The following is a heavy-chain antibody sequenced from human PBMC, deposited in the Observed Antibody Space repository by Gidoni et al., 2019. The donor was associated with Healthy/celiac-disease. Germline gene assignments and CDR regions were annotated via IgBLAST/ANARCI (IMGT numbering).Heavy chain of an antibody. CDR2: IIPIFGTA. V-gene: IGHV1-69*01. J-gene: IGHJ6*03. D-gene: IGHD3-10*01. Sequence: QVQLVQSGAAVKKPGSSVKVSCKASGGTFSSYAIRWVRQAPGQGLEWMGGIIPIFGTATYAQKFQGRVTITADESTSTAYMELSSLRSEDTAVYYCASRYGSGSYPNYYYYMDVWGKGTTVTVSS. CDR3: ASRYGSGSYPNYYYYMDV. CDR1: GGTFSSYA.